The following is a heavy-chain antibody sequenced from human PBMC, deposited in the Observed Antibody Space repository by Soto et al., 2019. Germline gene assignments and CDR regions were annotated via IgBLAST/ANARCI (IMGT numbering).Heavy chain of an antibody. Sequence: PGGSLRLSCVVSGLTFSRADLSWVRQPPGKGLEWVSASGGSDLSTHYVDSVKGRFTISRDNSKNTLYLQMNSLRAEDTAVYYCAQFGELLENYMDVWGKGTTVTVSS. CDR2: SGGSDLST. D-gene: IGHD3-10*01. CDR3: AQFGELLENYMDV. CDR1: GLTFSRAD. V-gene: IGHV3-23*01. J-gene: IGHJ6*03.